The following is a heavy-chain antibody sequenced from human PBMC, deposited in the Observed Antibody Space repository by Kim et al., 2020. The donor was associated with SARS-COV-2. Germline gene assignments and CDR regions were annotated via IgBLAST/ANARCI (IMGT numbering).Heavy chain of an antibody. CDR3: ARYRLEWGREYYFDY. V-gene: IGHV3-30*01. J-gene: IGHJ4*02. D-gene: IGHD7-27*01. Sequence: DSVQGRFTISRDNSKNTLYLQMNSLRAEDTAVYYCARYRLEWGREYYFDYWGQGTLVTVSS.